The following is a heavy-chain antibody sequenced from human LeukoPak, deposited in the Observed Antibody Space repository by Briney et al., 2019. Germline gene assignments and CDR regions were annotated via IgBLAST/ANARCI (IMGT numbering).Heavy chain of an antibody. Sequence: SETLSLTCTVSGGSISSGGYYWSWIRQPPGKGLEWIGYIYYSGSTNYNPSLKSRVTISVDTSKNQFSLKLSSVTAADTAVYYCAARGGPTYDFDYWGQGTLVTVSS. CDR1: GGSISSGGYY. V-gene: IGHV4-61*08. CDR2: IYYSGST. D-gene: IGHD1-26*01. CDR3: AARGGPTYDFDY. J-gene: IGHJ4*02.